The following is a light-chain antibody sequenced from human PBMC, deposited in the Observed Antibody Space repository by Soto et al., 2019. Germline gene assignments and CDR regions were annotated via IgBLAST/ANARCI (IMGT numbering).Light chain of an antibody. CDR1: SSNIGTGYD. CDR3: QSYDSSLSGPV. V-gene: IGLV1-40*01. Sequence: QSVLTQPPSVSGAPGQRVTFSCTGSSSNIGTGYDVHWYQQLPGTAPKLLIYGNSNRPSGVPDRFSGSKSGTSASLAITGLQAEDEADYYCQSYDSSLSGPVFGGGTKVTVL. CDR2: GNS. J-gene: IGLJ2*01.